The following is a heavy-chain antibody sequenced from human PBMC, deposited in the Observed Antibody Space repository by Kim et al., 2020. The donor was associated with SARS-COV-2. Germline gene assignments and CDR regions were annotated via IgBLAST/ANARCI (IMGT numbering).Heavy chain of an antibody. V-gene: IGHV4-34*01. CDR2: INHSGST. Sequence: SETLSLTCAVYGGSFSGYYWSWIRQPPGKGLEWIGEINHSGSTNYNPSLKSRVTISVDTSKNQFSLKLSSVTAADTAVYYCAREKSIWFRESYYFDYWG. D-gene: IGHD3-10*01. CDR1: GGSFSGYY. CDR3: AREKSIWFRESYYFDY. J-gene: IGHJ4*01.